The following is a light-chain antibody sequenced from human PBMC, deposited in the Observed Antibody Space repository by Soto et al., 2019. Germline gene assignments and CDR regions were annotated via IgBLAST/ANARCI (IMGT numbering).Light chain of an antibody. Sequence: DIQMTQSPSSLSASVGDRVTIACQSSHDVSRNLNWFQQKPGAAPKLLIYDASNLERGVPSRFSASRSGTDFTFTISSLQPEDVATYYCQQYNSMLSFGGGTEIELK. CDR3: QQYNSMLS. V-gene: IGKV1-33*01. J-gene: IGKJ4*01. CDR2: DAS. CDR1: HDVSRN.